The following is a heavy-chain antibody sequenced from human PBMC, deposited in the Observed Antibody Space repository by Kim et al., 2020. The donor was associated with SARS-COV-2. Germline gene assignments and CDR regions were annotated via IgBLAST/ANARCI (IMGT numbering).Heavy chain of an antibody. CDR3: TTDPIVGEAGGSYYFDY. D-gene: IGHD3-22*01. CDR2: IKSKTDGGTT. CDR1: GFTFSNAW. J-gene: IGHJ4*02. V-gene: IGHV3-15*01. Sequence: GGSLRLSCAASGFTFSNAWMSWVRQAPGKGLEWVGRIKSKTDGGTTDYAAPVKGRFTISRDDSKNTLYLQMNSLKTEDTAVYYCTTDPIVGEAGGSYYFDYWGQGTLVTVSS.